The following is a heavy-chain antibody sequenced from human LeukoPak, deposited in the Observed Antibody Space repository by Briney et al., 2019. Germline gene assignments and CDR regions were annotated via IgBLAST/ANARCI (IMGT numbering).Heavy chain of an antibody. CDR3: ARGCSGGSCPFDY. CDR1: GFTFDDYA. D-gene: IGHD2-15*01. Sequence: GGSLRLSCAASGFTFDDYAMHWVRQAPGKGLEWVAVISYDGSNKYYADSVKGRFTISRDNSKNTLYLQMNSLRAEDTAVYYCARGCSGGSCPFDYWGQGTLVTVSS. CDR2: ISYDGSNK. V-gene: IGHV3-30-3*01. J-gene: IGHJ4*02.